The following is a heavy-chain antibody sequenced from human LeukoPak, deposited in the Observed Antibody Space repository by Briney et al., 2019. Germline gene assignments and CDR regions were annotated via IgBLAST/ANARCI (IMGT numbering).Heavy chain of an antibody. Sequence: VKVSCKASGGTFSSYAISWVRQAPGQGLEWMGGIIPIFGTANYAQKFQGRVTITADESTSTAYMELSSLRSEDTAVYYCARAEGYYDFWSGYPNWFDPWGQGTLVTISS. J-gene: IGHJ5*02. CDR1: GGTFSSYA. D-gene: IGHD3-3*01. CDR2: IIPIFGTA. CDR3: ARAEGYYDFWSGYPNWFDP. V-gene: IGHV1-69*13.